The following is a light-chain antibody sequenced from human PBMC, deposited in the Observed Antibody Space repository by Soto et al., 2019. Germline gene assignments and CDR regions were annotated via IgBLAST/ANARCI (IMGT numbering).Light chain of an antibody. J-gene: IGKJ4*01. CDR3: QQRGNWPPLLP. CDR1: QSVNYN. Sequence: EIVMTQSPSTLPVTPGEGATLSCRAGQSVNYNLAWYQQKPGQAPRLLIFGASSRATGIPDRFSGSGSGTDFTLTISRRDPEAFAVYYCQQRGNWPPLLPFGGGTKVDI. CDR2: GAS. V-gene: IGKV3D-20*02.